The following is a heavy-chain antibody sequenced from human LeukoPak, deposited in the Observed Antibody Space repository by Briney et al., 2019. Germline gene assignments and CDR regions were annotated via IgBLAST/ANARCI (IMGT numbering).Heavy chain of an antibody. Sequence: SETLSLTCTVSGGSISSSSYYWGWIRQPPGKGLEWIGSIYYSGSTYYNPSLKSRVTISVDTSKNQFSLKLSSVTVADTAVYYCARNIAARDFDYWGQGTLVTVSS. CDR3: ARNIAARDFDY. D-gene: IGHD6-6*01. V-gene: IGHV4-39*07. CDR2: IYYSGST. CDR1: GGSISSSSYY. J-gene: IGHJ4*02.